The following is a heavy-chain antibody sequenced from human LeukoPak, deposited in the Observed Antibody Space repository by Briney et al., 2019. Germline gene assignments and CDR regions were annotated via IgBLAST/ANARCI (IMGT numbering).Heavy chain of an antibody. Sequence: ASVKVSCKASGYTFTGYYMHWVRQAPGQGLEWMGWINPNSGGTNYAQKFQGRVTMTRDTSISTAYMELSRLRSDDTAVYYCARVNGYSYGYLGYWGQGTLVTVSS. D-gene: IGHD5-18*01. CDR2: INPNSGGT. CDR1: GYTFTGYY. CDR3: ARVNGYSYGYLGY. J-gene: IGHJ4*02. V-gene: IGHV1-2*02.